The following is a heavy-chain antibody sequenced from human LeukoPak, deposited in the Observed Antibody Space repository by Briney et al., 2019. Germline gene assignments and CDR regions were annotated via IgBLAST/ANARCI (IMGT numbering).Heavy chain of an antibody. D-gene: IGHD7-27*01. Sequence: SQTLSLTCAISGDXVSTNKAAWNWIRQSPSRGLEWLGRTYYRSKWYNDYAVSVKSRISINTDTSKNQLSLQLNSVTPADTAVYYCTRDELGGAAFNIWGQGTMVTVSS. J-gene: IGHJ3*02. CDR1: GDXVSTNKAA. CDR3: TRDELGGAAFNI. V-gene: IGHV6-1*01. CDR2: TYYRSKWYN.